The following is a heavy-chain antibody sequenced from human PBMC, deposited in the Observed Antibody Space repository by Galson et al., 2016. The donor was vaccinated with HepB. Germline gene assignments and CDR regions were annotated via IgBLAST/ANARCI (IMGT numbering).Heavy chain of an antibody. D-gene: IGHD6-6*01. CDR2: VSRSGGFT. CDR1: GFTFSNYD. V-gene: IGHV3-23*01. Sequence: SLRLSCAASGFTFSNYDMSWVRQAPGKGLEWVSTVSRSGGFTYYADSVKGRFTISRDNFKNTLDLQMNSLRAEDTAVYYCAKEGYSSSAHHYVDYWGQGTLVTVSS. J-gene: IGHJ4*02. CDR3: AKEGYSSSAHHYVDY.